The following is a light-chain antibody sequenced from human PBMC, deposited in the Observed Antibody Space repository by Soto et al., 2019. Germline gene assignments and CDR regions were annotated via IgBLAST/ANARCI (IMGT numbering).Light chain of an antibody. V-gene: IGLV2-14*01. Sequence: QSALAQPASVSGSPGQSITISCTGSGSDIATFTYVSWYQQYPGKAPKLLIYQVTSRASGVSHRFSGSKSGNTAALTISGLQPEDEAEYYCNSYSSTSFYVFGTGTKVTVL. J-gene: IGLJ1*01. CDR3: NSYSSTSFYV. CDR1: GSDIATFTY. CDR2: QVT.